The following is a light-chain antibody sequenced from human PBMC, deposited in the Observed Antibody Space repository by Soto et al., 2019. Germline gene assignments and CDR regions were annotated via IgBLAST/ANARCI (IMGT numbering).Light chain of an antibody. J-gene: IGLJ1*01. CDR3: SSYAGSNNFEV. Sequence: QSVLTQPPSASGSPGQSVTISCTGTSSDVGGYSYVSWYQQHPGKAPKLMIYEVSKRPSGVPDRFSGSKSGNTASLTVSGLQAEDEADYYCSSYAGSNNFEVFGTGTKLTVL. CDR1: SSDVGGYSY. V-gene: IGLV2-8*01. CDR2: EVS.